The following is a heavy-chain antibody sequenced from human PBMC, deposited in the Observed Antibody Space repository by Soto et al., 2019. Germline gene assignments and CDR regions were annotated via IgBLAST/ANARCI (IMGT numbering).Heavy chain of an antibody. CDR1: GYTFTSYD. D-gene: IGHD3-10*01. V-gene: IGHV1-8*02. J-gene: IGHJ6*03. CDR2: TNPNSGNT. CDR3: ARAGGFGELLYYYYYMDV. Sequence: GASVKVSCKASGYTFTSYDINWVRQATGQGLEWMGWTNPNSGNTGYAQKFQGRVTMTRNTSISTAYMELSSLRSEDTAVYYCARAGGFGELLYYYYYMDVWGKGTTVTVSS.